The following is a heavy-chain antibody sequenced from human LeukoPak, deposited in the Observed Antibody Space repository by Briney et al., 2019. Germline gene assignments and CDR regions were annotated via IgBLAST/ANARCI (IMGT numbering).Heavy chain of an antibody. V-gene: IGHV4-59*12. CDR1: GGTISTYY. J-gene: IGHJ3*02. CDR2: IYYSGST. CDR3: ARGSITVVPAFDI. Sequence: PSETLSLTCTVSGGTISTYYWSWIRQPPGKGLEWIGYIYYSGSTNYNPSLKSRGTISVSTSKNQFSLKLSSVTAADTAVYYCARGSITVVPAFDIWGQGTMVTVSS. D-gene: IGHD4-23*01.